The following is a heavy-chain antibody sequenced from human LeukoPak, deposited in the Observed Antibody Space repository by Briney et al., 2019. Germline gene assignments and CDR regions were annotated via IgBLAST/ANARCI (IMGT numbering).Heavy chain of an antibody. Sequence: SETLSLTCTVSGGSISSYYWSWIRQPPGKGLEWIGYIYYSGSTNYNPSLKSRVTISVDTAKNQFSLKLSCVTAADTAVYYCARVRWEPHPFDYWGQGTLVTVSS. CDR1: GGSISSYY. D-gene: IGHD1-26*01. CDR2: IYYSGST. J-gene: IGHJ4*02. V-gene: IGHV4-59*01. CDR3: ARVRWEPHPFDY.